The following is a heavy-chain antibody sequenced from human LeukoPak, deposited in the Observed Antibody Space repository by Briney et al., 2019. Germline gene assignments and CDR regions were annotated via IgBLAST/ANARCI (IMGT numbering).Heavy chain of an antibody. J-gene: IGHJ6*02. D-gene: IGHD3-10*01. CDR2: ISYDGSNK. V-gene: IGHV3-30*18. Sequence: GGSLRLSCAASGFTFSSYGLHWVRQAPGKGLERVALISYDGSNKYYADSLKGRFTISRENSKYTLYLQMNSLRAEATAVYYCAKDDLWCGESRWNFYYPCMYVWGQGRTVTASS. CDR3: AKDDLWCGESRWNFYYPCMYV. CDR1: GFTFSSYG.